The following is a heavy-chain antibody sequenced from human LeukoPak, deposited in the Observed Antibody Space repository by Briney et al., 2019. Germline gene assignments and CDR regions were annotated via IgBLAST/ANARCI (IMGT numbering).Heavy chain of an antibody. Sequence: GALRLSCAASGFTFSSYSMNWVRQAPGKGLEWVSSISSSSSYIYYADSVKGRFTISRDNAKNSLYLQMNSLRAEDTAVYYCARDPSTDFDWLLNDYWGQGTLVTVSS. V-gene: IGHV3-21*01. CDR1: GFTFSSYS. D-gene: IGHD3-9*01. CDR2: ISSSSSYI. CDR3: ARDPSTDFDWLLNDY. J-gene: IGHJ4*02.